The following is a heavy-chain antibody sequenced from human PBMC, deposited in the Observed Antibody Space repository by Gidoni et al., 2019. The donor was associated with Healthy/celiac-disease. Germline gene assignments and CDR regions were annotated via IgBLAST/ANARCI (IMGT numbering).Heavy chain of an antibody. J-gene: IGHJ4*02. Sequence: VRQAPGKGLEWVAVISYDGSNKYNADSVKGRFTISRDNSKNTLYLQMNSLRAEDTAVYYCAREGAYNWNDGGGFDWGQGTLVTVSS. CDR2: ISYDGSNK. CDR3: AREGAYNWNDGGGFD. D-gene: IGHD1-1*01. V-gene: IGHV3-30-3*01.